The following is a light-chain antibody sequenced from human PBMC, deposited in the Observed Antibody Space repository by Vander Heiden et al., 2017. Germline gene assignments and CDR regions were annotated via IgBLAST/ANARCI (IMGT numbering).Light chain of an antibody. V-gene: IGKV1-5*03. CDR3: QQYKTCKT. CDR2: GAS. J-gene: IGKJ1*01. Sequence: DIQMTQSPSTLSASVGDRVTITCRASQSISTLLAWYQHKPGKAPKLLIYGASNLESGVPSRFSGSGSETEFTLTISSLQPDDFATYFCQQYKTCKTFGQEAKVDI. CDR1: QSISTL.